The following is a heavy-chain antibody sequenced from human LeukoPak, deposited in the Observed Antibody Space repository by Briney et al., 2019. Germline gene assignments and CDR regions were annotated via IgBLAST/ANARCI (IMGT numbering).Heavy chain of an antibody. CDR3: ARDLGHNWFDP. J-gene: IGHJ5*02. D-gene: IGHD1-26*01. V-gene: IGHV3-23*01. CDR1: GFTFNTYA. CDR2: ISDSGGSA. Sequence: GGSLRLSCAASGFTFNTYAMSWVRQAPGKGLEWVSAISDSGGSAYYADSVKGRFTISRDNSKNTLYLQMNSLRAEDTAVYYCARDLGHNWFDPWGQGTLVTVSS.